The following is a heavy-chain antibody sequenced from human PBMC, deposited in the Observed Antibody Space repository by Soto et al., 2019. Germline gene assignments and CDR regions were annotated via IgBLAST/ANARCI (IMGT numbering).Heavy chain of an antibody. Sequence: QLVESGGGLVRPGGSLRLSCSASGFSISSAWMNWVRQAPGKGLEWVGRIKTKIEGETTHYAAPVNGRFNVSRDDSKNMLYLQMNSLKDDDTALYYCTTGSVEGVWGQGTTVTVSS. J-gene: IGHJ6*02. V-gene: IGHV3-15*07. CDR1: GFSISSAW. CDR3: TTGSVEGV. D-gene: IGHD2-15*01. CDR2: IKTKIEGETT.